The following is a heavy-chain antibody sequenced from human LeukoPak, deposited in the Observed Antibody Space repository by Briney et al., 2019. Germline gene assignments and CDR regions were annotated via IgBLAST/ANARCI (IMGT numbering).Heavy chain of an antibody. CDR1: GFTFCSYD. CDR3: AKDWDFGL. CDR2: IRSSGDRT. J-gene: IGHJ2*01. V-gene: IGHV3-23*01. Sequence: GGSLRLSCAASGFTFCSYDVSWVRQAPRKGLEWVSSIRSSGDRTFYADSVKGRYTISRDISKSTLYLQMKSLRAEDTAVYFCAKDWDFGLRGRGTLVTVSS.